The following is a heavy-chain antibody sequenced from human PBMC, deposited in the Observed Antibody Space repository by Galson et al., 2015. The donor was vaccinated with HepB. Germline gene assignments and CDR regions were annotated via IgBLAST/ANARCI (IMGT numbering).Heavy chain of an antibody. J-gene: IGHJ4*02. D-gene: IGHD3-16*02. CDR2: IIDGGSTT. V-gene: IGHV3-23*01. CDR3: AKDFGSTRFTFDY. CDR1: GFTLRRYA. Sequence: SLRLSCAASGFTLRRYAISWVRRAPGKRLECVSAIIDGGSTTHYADSVKGRFTISRDNAKNTLYLQMNSLRAEDTAIYFCAKDFGSTRFTFDYWGRGTLVTVSS.